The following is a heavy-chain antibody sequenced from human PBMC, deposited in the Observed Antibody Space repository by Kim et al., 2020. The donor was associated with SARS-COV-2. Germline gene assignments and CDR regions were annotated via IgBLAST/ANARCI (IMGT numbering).Heavy chain of an antibody. Sequence: SQTFQGRVTITRDTSASTAYKELSSLRSEDTAVYYCARRVQWLVRSAFDIWGQGTMVTVSS. D-gene: IGHD6-19*01. V-gene: IGHV1-3*01. CDR3: ARRVQWLVRSAFDI. J-gene: IGHJ3*02.